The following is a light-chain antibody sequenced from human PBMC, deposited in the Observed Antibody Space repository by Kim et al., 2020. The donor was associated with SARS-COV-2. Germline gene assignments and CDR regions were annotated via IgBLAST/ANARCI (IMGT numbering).Light chain of an antibody. CDR1: RSDVGGYNY. Sequence: GQSVTISCPGTRSDVGGYNYVSWYQQHPGKPPKLMIYDVSKRPSGVPDRFSGSKSGNTASLTISGLQAEDEADYYCCSYAGFYPWVFGGGTQLTVL. V-gene: IGLV2-11*01. CDR2: DVS. CDR3: CSYAGFYPWV. J-gene: IGLJ3*02.